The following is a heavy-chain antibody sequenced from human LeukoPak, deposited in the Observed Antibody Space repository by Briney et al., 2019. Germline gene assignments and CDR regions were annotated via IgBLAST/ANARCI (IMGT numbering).Heavy chain of an antibody. D-gene: IGHD2-15*01. CDR2: INPNSGGT. Sequence: GASVKVSCKASGYTFTGYYMHWVRQAPGQGLEWMGWINPNSGGTNYAQKFQGRVTMTRDTSISTAYMELSRLRSDDTAVYYCARDTPMRYCSGGSCYGWFDPWGQGTLVTVSS. CDR1: GYTFTGYY. V-gene: IGHV1-2*02. CDR3: ARDTPMRYCSGGSCYGWFDP. J-gene: IGHJ5*02.